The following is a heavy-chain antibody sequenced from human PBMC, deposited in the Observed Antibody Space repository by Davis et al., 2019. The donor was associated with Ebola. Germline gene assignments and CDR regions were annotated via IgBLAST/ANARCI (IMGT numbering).Heavy chain of an antibody. CDR2: IYYTGTP. Sequence: PSETLSLTCAVSGGSMNGFYWSWIRQPPGKGLEWIGSIYYTGTPNFNSSLESRLTISVDTSKSQFSLKFSSMTAADTAIYYCARRTPVQLDRRGAFDIWGQGTMVAVSS. CDR1: GGSMNGFY. CDR3: ARRTPVQLDRRGAFDI. D-gene: IGHD1-1*01. J-gene: IGHJ3*02. V-gene: IGHV4-59*08.